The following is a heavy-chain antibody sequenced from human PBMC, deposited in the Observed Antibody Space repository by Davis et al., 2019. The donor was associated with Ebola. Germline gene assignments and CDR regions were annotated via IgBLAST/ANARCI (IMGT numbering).Heavy chain of an antibody. V-gene: IGHV3-48*01. Sequence: PGGSLRLSCSASGFTFSSYAVNWVRQAPGKGLEWVSYISGVGGTTYYADSVKGRFTISRDNAKNSLYLQMNNLRAEDTAVYYCAKGYSSGWYPWFDPWGQGTLVTVSS. CDR2: ISGVGGTT. D-gene: IGHD6-19*01. CDR1: GFTFSSYA. J-gene: IGHJ5*02. CDR3: AKGYSSGWYPWFDP.